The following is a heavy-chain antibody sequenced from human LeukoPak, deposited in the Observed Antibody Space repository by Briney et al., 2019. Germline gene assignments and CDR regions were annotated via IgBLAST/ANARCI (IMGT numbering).Heavy chain of an antibody. CDR1: GFTFSSYS. J-gene: IGHJ4*02. CDR3: AREPIYGLNFDY. Sequence: PGGSLRLSCAASGFTFSSYSMNWVRPAPGKGLGWGSSISSSGSYIYYADSVKGRFTISRDNANKSLYLQLNSLRAEDTAVYFCAREPIYGLNFDYWGQGTLVTVSS. D-gene: IGHD2/OR15-2a*01. CDR2: ISSSGSYI. V-gene: IGHV3-21*01.